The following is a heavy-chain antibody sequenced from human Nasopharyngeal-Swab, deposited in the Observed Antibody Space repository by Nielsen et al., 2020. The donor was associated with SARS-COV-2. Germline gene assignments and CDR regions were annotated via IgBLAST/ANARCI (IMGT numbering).Heavy chain of an antibody. D-gene: IGHD2-21*02. CDR1: GGSFSGYY. CDR2: INHSGRA. V-gene: IGHV4-34*01. CDR3: ARVREMTATFYYYYGLDV. Sequence: SETLSLTCAVYGGSFSGYYWSWIRQPPGKGLEWIGEINHSGRANHNPSLKSRVTISIDTSKNQFSLKLYSLTAADTAVYYCARVREMTATFYYYYGLDVWGIGTTVTVSS. J-gene: IGHJ6*04.